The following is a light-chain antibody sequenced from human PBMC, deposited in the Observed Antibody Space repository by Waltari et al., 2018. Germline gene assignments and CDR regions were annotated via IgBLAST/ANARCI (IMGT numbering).Light chain of an antibody. CDR2: AAS. Sequence: DIQMTQSPSSLSASVGDRVTITCRASQSIVSYLHWYQQKPGKAPKLLIYAASSLQSGVPSRFSGSGSGTDFTLTISSLQPEDFATYYCQQTYSTLGTFGQGTKV. CDR1: QSIVSY. J-gene: IGKJ1*01. V-gene: IGKV1-39*01. CDR3: QQTYSTLGT.